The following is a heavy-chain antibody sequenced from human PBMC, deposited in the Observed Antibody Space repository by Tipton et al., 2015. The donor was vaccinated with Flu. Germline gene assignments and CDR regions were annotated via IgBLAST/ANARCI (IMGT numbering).Heavy chain of an antibody. Sequence: GSLRLSCAASGFTFSSNWMSWVRQAPGKGLEWVANIKADGSEKHYVDSVKGRFTISRDNAKNSLFLQMNSLRPDDTAAYYCARDWNYRLDYWGQGTLVTVSS. CDR3: ARDWNYRLDY. J-gene: IGHJ4*02. V-gene: IGHV3-7*01. CDR2: IKADGSEK. CDR1: GFTFSSNW. D-gene: IGHD1-7*01.